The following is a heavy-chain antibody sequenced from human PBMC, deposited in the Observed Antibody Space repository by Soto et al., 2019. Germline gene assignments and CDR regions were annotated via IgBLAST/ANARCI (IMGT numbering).Heavy chain of an antibody. J-gene: IGHJ5*02. CDR2: IYYSGST. V-gene: IGHV4-39*01. CDR1: GGSISSSSYY. D-gene: IGHD2-15*01. Sequence: SETLSLTCTVSGGSISSSSYYWGWIRQPPGKGLEWIGSIYYSGSTYYNPSLKSRVTISVDTSKNQFSLKLSSVTAADTAVYYCARIGGYCSGGSCYPNWFDPWGQGTLVTVSS. CDR3: ARIGGYCSGGSCYPNWFDP.